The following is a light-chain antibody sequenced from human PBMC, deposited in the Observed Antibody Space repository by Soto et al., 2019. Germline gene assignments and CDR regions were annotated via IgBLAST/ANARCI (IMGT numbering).Light chain of an antibody. Sequence: EIVLTQSPGTLSLPPGGRATLSCRSSQSVSATYLAWYQQRPGRAPRLLIYGASTRAPGIPDRFSGSGSGTDFTLTISRLQPEDFAVYYCHHYGSSPNTFGQGTKLEIK. CDR2: GAS. J-gene: IGKJ2*01. CDR1: QSVSATY. CDR3: HHYGSSPNT. V-gene: IGKV3-20*01.